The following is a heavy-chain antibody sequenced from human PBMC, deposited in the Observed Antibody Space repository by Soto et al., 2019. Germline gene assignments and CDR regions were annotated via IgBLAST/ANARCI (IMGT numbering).Heavy chain of an antibody. CDR2: IKQDGSEK. D-gene: IGHD1-1*01. CDR3: ARDWDWNDAAAPPEYYYYGMDV. J-gene: IGHJ6*02. CDR1: GFTFSSYW. V-gene: IGHV3-7*04. Sequence: EVQLVESGGGLVQPGGSLRLSCAASGFTFSSYWMSWVRQAPGKGLEWVANIKQDGSEKYYVDSVKGRFTISRDNAKNSLYLQMNSLRAEDKAVYYCARDWDWNDAAAPPEYYYYGMDVWGQGTTVTVSS.